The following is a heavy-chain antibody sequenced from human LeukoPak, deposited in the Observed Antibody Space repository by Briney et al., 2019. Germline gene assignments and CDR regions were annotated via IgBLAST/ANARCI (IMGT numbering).Heavy chain of an antibody. CDR2: ISGNGAKT. CDR1: GFTFSSYG. V-gene: IGHV3-23*01. J-gene: IGHJ4*02. CDR3: AKSSRYGTGWYGRIDY. Sequence: GGSLTLSCEASGFTFSSYGTSWVRQAPGKGLEWVSTISGNGAKTYYADSVKGRFTISRDNSKNTLYLQMNSLRADDTAVYYCAKSSRYGTGWYGRIDYWGQGTLVTVS. D-gene: IGHD6-19*01.